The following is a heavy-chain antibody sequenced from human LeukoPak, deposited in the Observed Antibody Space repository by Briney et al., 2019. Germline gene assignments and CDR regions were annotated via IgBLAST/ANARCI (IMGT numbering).Heavy chain of an antibody. D-gene: IGHD6-19*01. CDR3: ARVPGIAVAGTVWFDP. J-gene: IGHJ5*02. CDR2: ITTSGNT. V-gene: IGHV4-4*07. CDR1: GASISNYH. Sequence: SETLSLTCSVSGASISNYHWNWVRQTAGSGLEWIGRITTSGNTNYNPSLKGRVTVSLDTSKNQFSLKLSSVTAADTAVYYCARVPGIAVAGTVWFDPWGQGTLVTVSS.